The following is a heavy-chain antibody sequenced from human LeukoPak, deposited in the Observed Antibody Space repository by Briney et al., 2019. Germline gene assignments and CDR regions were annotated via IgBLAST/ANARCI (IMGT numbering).Heavy chain of an antibody. CDR2: IYYSGST. J-gene: IGHJ4*02. D-gene: IGHD2-2*01. Sequence: PSETLSLTCTVSGGSISSYYWSWLRQPPGKGLEWIGYIYYSGSTDYNPSLKSRVTISVDTSQNQFSLKLSSVTAADTAVYYCARSRSYQLLTFDYWGQGTLVTVSS. CDR3: ARSRSYQLLTFDY. V-gene: IGHV4-59*01. CDR1: GGSISSYY.